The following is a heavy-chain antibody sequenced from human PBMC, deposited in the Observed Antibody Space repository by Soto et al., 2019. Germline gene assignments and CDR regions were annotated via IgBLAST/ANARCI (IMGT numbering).Heavy chain of an antibody. V-gene: IGHV3-23*01. J-gene: IGHJ4*02. D-gene: IGHD3-22*01. CDR1: GVTFSSYA. Sequence: GGSLGLSCAASGVTFSSYAMSWLRQDPGKGLEWVSAISGSGGSTYYADSVKGRFTISRDNSKNTLYLQMNSLRAEDTAVYYCAKDRDWYYYDSSGSLFDYWGQGTLVTVSS. CDR3: AKDRDWYYYDSSGSLFDY. CDR2: ISGSGGST.